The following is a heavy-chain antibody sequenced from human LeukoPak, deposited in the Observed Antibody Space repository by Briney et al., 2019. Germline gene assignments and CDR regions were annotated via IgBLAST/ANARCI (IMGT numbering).Heavy chain of an antibody. Sequence: PGGSLRLSCVASGFTFSSYSMNWVRQAPGKGLEWVSCISGSSSSYISYADSVKGRFTISRDNAKNSVYLQMNSLRAEDTAVYYCARDTGPDLDYWGQGTLVTVSS. CDR1: GFTFSSYS. CDR3: ARDTGPDLDY. J-gene: IGHJ4*02. CDR2: ISGSSSSYI. D-gene: IGHD1-14*01. V-gene: IGHV3-21*01.